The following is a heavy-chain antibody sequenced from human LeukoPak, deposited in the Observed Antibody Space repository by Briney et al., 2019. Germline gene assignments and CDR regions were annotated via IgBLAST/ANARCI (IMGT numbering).Heavy chain of an antibody. D-gene: IGHD3-22*01. J-gene: IGHJ4*02. V-gene: IGHV4-31*03. CDR2: VYHTGST. Sequence: SETLSLTCTVSSGSISSGSYYWNWIRQRPGKGLEWIGYVYHTGSTYYNPSLISRLTISVDTPENQFSLRLTYVTAADTAVYYCARGLYYYDSSGYYSYWGQGTLVTVSS. CDR3: ARGLYYYDSSGYYSY. CDR1: SGSISSGSYY.